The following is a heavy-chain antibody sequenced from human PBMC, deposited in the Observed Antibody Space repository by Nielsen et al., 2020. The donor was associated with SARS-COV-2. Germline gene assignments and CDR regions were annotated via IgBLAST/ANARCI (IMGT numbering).Heavy chain of an antibody. V-gene: IGHV3-74*01. Sequence: GESLKISCAVSGFNFSTSWMHWVRQAPGKGLVWVSRIHNDVSSASYADFVKGRFTISRDNAKNTLYLQMNSLRADDTAVYYCTTRGRQSFDYWSQGTLVTVSS. D-gene: IGHD1-26*01. CDR1: GFNFSTSW. J-gene: IGHJ4*02. CDR2: IHNDVSSA. CDR3: TTRGRQSFDY.